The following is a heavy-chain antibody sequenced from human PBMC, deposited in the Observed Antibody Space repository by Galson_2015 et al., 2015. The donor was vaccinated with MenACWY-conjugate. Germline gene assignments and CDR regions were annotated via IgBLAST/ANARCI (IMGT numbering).Heavy chain of an antibody. CDR2: ISAYNGNT. D-gene: IGHD3-10*01. Sequence: SVKVSCKASCYTFTRYGISWVRQAPGQGFEWMGWISAYNGNTNYAQKLQGRVTMTTDTSTSTAYMELRSLRSDDTAVYYCARVWFGELLFGAFDIWGQGTMVTVSS. CDR3: ARVWFGELLFGAFDI. CDR1: CYTFTRYG. V-gene: IGHV1-18*01. J-gene: IGHJ3*02.